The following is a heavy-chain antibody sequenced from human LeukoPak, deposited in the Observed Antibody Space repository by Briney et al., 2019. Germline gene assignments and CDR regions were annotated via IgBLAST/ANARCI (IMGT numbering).Heavy chain of an antibody. D-gene: IGHD6-19*01. V-gene: IGHV2-70*11. J-gene: IGHJ4*02. CDR3: ARIPLGSSGWGGFDY. CDR2: IDWDDDK. CDR1: GFSLSTSGMC. Sequence: SGPTLVNPTQTLTLTCTFSGFSLSTSGMCVSWIRQPPGKALEWLARIDWDDDKYYSTSLKTRLTISKDTSKNQVVLTMTNMDPVDTATYYCARIPLGSSGWGGFDYWGQGTLVTVSS.